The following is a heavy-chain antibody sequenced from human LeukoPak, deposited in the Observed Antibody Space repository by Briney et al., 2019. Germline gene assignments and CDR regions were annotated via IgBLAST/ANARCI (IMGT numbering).Heavy chain of an antibody. D-gene: IGHD5-18*01. CDR1: GFTFSSYG. V-gene: IGHV3-30*02. CDR2: IRYDGSNK. J-gene: IGHJ5*02. CDR3: AKDLTNTAMVLVDP. Sequence: GGSLRLSCAASGFTFSSYGMHWVRQAPGKGLEWVAFIRYDGSNKYYADSVKGRFTISRDNSKSTLYLQMNSLRAEDTAVYYCAKDLTNTAMVLVDPWGQGTLVTVSS.